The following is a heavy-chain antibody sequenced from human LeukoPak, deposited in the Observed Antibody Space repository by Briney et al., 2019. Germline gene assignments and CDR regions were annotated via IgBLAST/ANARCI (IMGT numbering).Heavy chain of an antibody. CDR3: ARDRHASSGWTGEFDY. J-gene: IGHJ4*02. CDR2: ISAYNGNT. Sequence: ASVKVSCKASGYIFSSYGISWVRQAPGQGLEWMGWISAYNGNTKYAQKFQGRVTMTTDTSTSTGYMELRSLRSDDTAVYYCARDRHASSGWTGEFDYWGQGTLVPVSS. V-gene: IGHV1-18*01. D-gene: IGHD6-19*01. CDR1: GYIFSSYG.